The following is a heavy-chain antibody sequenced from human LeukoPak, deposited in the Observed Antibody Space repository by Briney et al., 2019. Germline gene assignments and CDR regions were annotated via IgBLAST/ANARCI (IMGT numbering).Heavy chain of an antibody. D-gene: IGHD1-1*01. Sequence: SETLSLTCTVSGDSISSYYWIWIRQPAGKGLEWIGRISSSGSSNYNPSLRSRVTMSVDTSKNQFSLKLTSVTAADTAVYYCARGSSSNWNVFDYWGQGTLVTVSS. V-gene: IGHV4-4*07. CDR3: ARGSSSNWNVFDY. J-gene: IGHJ4*02. CDR2: ISSSGSS. CDR1: GDSISSYY.